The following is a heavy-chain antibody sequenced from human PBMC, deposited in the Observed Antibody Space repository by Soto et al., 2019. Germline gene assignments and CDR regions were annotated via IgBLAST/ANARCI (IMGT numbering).Heavy chain of an antibody. CDR3: ARVAY. CDR1: GSTFSDDA. Sequence: GGSLRLSCAASGSTFSDDAMSWVRQAPGKGLEWVASISSGSSDTWYADSVKGRFIISRDNAQNSLFLQMNTLRPEDTAMYYCARVAYWGPGTQVTVSS. J-gene: IGHJ4*02. V-gene: IGHV3-21*01. CDR2: ISSGSSDT.